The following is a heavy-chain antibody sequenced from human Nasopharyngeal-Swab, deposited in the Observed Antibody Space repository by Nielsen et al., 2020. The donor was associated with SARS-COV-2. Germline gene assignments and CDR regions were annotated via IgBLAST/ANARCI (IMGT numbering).Heavy chain of an antibody. CDR1: GGSISICGYS. J-gene: IGHJ3*02. CDR3: DRGSGYDCVWVHRDAFDI. CDR2: IYHSGRT. Sequence: TLSLTCAVSGGSISICGYSWSWIRQPPGKGLEWIGYIYHSGRTYYNPSLKSRVTISVDRSENQFSLKLSSMTDADTAVYYCDRGSGYDCVWVHRDAFDIWGQGTMVTVSS. V-gene: IGHV4-30-2*01. D-gene: IGHD5-12*01.